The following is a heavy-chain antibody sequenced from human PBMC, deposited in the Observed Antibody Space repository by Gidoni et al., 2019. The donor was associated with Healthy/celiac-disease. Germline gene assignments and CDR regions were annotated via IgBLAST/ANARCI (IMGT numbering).Heavy chain of an antibody. CDR1: GGSISSSSYY. D-gene: IGHD3-10*01. CDR3: ARPLARYGSGSYPLEDWFDP. J-gene: IGHJ5*02. CDR2: IYYSGST. Sequence: QLQLQESGPGLVKPSETLSLTCTVSGGSISSSSYYWGWIRQPPGKGLEWIGSIYYSGSTYYNPSLKSRVTISVDTSKNQFSLKLSSVTAADTAVYYCARPLARYGSGSYPLEDWFDPWGQGTLVTVSS. V-gene: IGHV4-39*01.